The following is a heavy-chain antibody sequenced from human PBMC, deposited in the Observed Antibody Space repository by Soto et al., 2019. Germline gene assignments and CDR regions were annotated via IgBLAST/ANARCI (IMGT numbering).Heavy chain of an antibody. J-gene: IGHJ4*02. CDR1: GGSISSYY. V-gene: IGHV4-59*01. CDR3: ARDRGIQLFDY. D-gene: IGHD1-1*01. CDR2: IYYSGST. Sequence: SETLSLTCTVSGGSISSYYWSWIRQPPGKGLEWIGYIYYSGSTNYNPSLKSRVTISVDTSKNQFSLKLSSVTAAGTAVYYCARDRGIQLFDYWGQGTLVTVSS.